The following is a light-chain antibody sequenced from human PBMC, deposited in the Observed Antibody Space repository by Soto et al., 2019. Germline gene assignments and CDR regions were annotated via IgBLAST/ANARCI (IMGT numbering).Light chain of an antibody. CDR1: SSNIGSKS. V-gene: IGLV1-44*01. Sequence: QSVLTQPPSVSGTPGQRVNMSCSGSSSNIGSKSVSWYQHLPQTAPKLLIYSNNQRPSGVPGRFSGSKSGTSASLAISGLQSDDETQYYCAAWDDGLNVLVFGGGTQLTVL. CDR3: AAWDDGLNVLV. CDR2: SNN. J-gene: IGLJ2*01.